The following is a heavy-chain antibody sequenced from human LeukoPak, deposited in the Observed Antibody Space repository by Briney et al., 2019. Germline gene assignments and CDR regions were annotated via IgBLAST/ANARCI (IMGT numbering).Heavy chain of an antibody. J-gene: IGHJ4*02. CDR1: GFTFSSYA. D-gene: IGHD1-26*01. CDR2: IWYDGSNK. CDR3: ARSYSGSYLFDY. Sequence: GGSLRLSCAASGFTFSSYAMSWVRQAPGKGLEWVAVIWYDGSNKYYADSVKGRFTISRDNSKNTLYLQMNSLRAEDTAVYYCARSYSGSYLFDYWGQGTLVTVSS. V-gene: IGHV3-33*08.